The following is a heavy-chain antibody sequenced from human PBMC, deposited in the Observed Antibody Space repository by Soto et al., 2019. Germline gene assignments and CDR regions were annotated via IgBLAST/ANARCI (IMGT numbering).Heavy chain of an antibody. CDR3: ARQGSYRLFGC. CDR2: VNPTDTDT. J-gene: IGHJ4*02. Sequence: EVQLVQAGAEVKRPGESLKISCKVSGYSFTSSWIGWVRQMPGKGLEWMGIVNPTDTDTRYSPSLQGQVTISVDKSISTAYVQRDSLKAADIVLYYYARQGSYRLFGCWGQGNLVTVSP. V-gene: IGHV5-51*01. CDR1: GYSFTSSW. D-gene: IGHD3-16*02.